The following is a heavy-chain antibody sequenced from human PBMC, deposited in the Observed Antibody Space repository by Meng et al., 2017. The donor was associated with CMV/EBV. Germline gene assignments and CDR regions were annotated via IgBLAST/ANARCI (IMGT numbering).Heavy chain of an antibody. Sequence: LTCAASGFTFSSYAMHWVRQAPGKGLEWVAVISYDGSNKYYADSVKGRFTISRDNSKNTLYLQMNSLRAEDTAVYYCARDQFMYSSSFGGMDVWGQGTTVTVSS. D-gene: IGHD6-6*01. CDR3: ARDQFMYSSSFGGMDV. V-gene: IGHV3-30*04. CDR2: ISYDGSNK. CDR1: GFTFSSYA. J-gene: IGHJ6*02.